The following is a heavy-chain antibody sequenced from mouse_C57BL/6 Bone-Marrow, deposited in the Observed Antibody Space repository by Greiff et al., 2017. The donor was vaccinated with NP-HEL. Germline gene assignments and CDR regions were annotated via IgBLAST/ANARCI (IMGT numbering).Heavy chain of an antibody. D-gene: IGHD1-1*01. CDR1: GYAFSSSW. CDR3: ARWLYDSIYFDY. Sequence: VKLLESGPELVKPGASVKISCKASGYAFSSSWMNWVKQRPGKGLEWIGRIYPGDGDTNYNGKFKGKATLTEDKSSSTAYMQLSSLTSEDSAVYFCARWLYDSIYFDYWGQGTTLTVSS. V-gene: IGHV1-82*01. J-gene: IGHJ2*01. CDR2: IYPGDGDT.